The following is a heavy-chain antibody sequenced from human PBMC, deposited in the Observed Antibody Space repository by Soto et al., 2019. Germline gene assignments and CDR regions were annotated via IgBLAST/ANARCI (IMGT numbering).Heavy chain of an antibody. CDR3: IGQQDFYYGRAV. CDR1: GFSFSPAW. V-gene: IGHV3-15*07. D-gene: IGHD6-13*01. CDR2: IKSKGGGGTA. Sequence: EVQLVESGGGLVTPGGSLTLSCAASGFSFSPAWMNWVRQAPGKGLEWVGLIKSKGGGGTADYAAPVKGRFIISRDDSKHTIYLQMNSLKPEDTAMYYCIGQQDFYYGRAVWGQGTRVTVSS. J-gene: IGHJ6*02.